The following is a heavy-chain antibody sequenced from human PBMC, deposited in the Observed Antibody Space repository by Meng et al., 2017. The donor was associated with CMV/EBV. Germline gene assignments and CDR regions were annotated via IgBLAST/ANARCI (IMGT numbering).Heavy chain of an antibody. Sequence: GESLKISCAASGFTFDDYGMSWVRQAPGKGLEWVSGINWNGGSTGYADSVKGRFTISRDNAKTSLYLQMNSLRAEDTAVYYCARGGCRSTSCLSSWFDPWGQGTLVTVSS. J-gene: IGHJ5*02. D-gene: IGHD2-2*01. CDR3: ARGGCRSTSCLSSWFDP. V-gene: IGHV3-20*04. CDR2: INWNGGST. CDR1: GFTFDDYG.